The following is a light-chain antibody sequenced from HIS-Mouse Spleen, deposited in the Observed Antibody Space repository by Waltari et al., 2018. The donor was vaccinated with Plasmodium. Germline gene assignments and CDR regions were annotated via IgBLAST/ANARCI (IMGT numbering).Light chain of an antibody. Sequence: SYELTQPPSVSVSPGQTARITCSGDALPKQYAYWYQQKPGQAPVLVRYKDSERPSGIPERFSGSSSGTTGTLTISGVQAEDEADYYCQSADSSGTYVVFGGGTKLTVL. CDR3: QSADSSGTYVV. V-gene: IGLV3-25*03. CDR1: ALPKQY. CDR2: KDS. J-gene: IGLJ2*01.